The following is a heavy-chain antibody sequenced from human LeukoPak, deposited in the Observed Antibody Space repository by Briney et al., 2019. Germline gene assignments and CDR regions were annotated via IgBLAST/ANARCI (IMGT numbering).Heavy chain of an antibody. CDR2: IYPGDSDT. CDR1: EYTFTDYW. V-gene: IGHV5-51*01. Sequence: AGESLKISCKGSEYTFTDYWIGWVRQKPGKGLEWMGIIYPGDSDTRYSPSFQGQVTISADTSINTAYLQWSSQEASDTAMYYCARHLQLTTYNPLTSFYSALGYWGQGTLVTVSS. CDR3: ARHLQLTTYNPLTSFYSALGY. D-gene: IGHD2/OR15-2a*01. J-gene: IGHJ4*02.